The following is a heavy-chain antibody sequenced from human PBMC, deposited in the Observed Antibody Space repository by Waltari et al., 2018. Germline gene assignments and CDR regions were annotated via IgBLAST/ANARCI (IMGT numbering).Heavy chain of an antibody. V-gene: IGHV3-23*01. CDR2: VTGSGTGT. CDR3: AKDSAVASVNYFDY. CDR1: GFTCTSYA. Sequence: EVQLLESGGGLVQPGGSLRLSCAASGFTCTSYARSWVRQAPGKGLEVVSGVTGSGTGTYYSQSVKGRFTISRDNSRNTIYLQMHSLRAEDTALYYCAKDSAVASVNYFDYWGQGTFVTVSS. D-gene: IGHD1-26*01. J-gene: IGHJ4*02.